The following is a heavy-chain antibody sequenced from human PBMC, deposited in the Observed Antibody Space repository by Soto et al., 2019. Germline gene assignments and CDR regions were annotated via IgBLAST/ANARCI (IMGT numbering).Heavy chain of an antibody. CDR3: ARGNIGYCSGGICHSGAGGMDV. CDR2: INPNSGGT. D-gene: IGHD2-15*01. Sequence: ASVKVSCKASGYTFTGYYMHWVRQAPGQGLEWMGWINPNSGGTNYAQKFQGWVTMTRDTSISTAYMELSRLRSDDTAVYYCARGNIGYCSGGICHSGAGGMDVWGQGTTVTGS. J-gene: IGHJ6*02. V-gene: IGHV1-2*04. CDR1: GYTFTGYY.